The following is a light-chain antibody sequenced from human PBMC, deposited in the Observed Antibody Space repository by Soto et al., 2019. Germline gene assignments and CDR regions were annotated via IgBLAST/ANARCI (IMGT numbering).Light chain of an antibody. CDR1: QSVSNDF. CDR3: QQYGSSHPRT. Sequence: ILLAQSPGILSLSPGEGATLSCRASQSVSNDFLAWDQRKPGPATRLVIHGASTRANDVPDRFSGSGSGADFTLSISRLEPEDFAVYYCQQYGSSHPRTFGQGTKVDIK. J-gene: IGKJ1*01. CDR2: GAS. V-gene: IGKV3-20*01.